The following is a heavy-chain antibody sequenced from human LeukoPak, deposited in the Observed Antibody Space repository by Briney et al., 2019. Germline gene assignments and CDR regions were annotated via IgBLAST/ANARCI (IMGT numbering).Heavy chain of an antibody. J-gene: IGHJ6*02. CDR2: IYYSGST. D-gene: IGHD3-9*01. V-gene: IGHV4-61*01. CDR1: GGSVSSGSYY. CDR3: ARGYYDILLYYYYYGMDV. Sequence: PSQTLSLTCTVSGGSVSSGSYYWSWIRQPPGKGLEWIGYIYYSGSTNYNPSLKSRVTISVDTSKNQFSLKLSSVTAADTAVYYCARGYYDILLYYYYYGMDVWGQGTTVTVSS.